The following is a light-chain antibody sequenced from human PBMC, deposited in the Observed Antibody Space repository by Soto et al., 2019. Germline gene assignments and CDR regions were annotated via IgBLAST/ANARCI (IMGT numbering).Light chain of an antibody. V-gene: IGLV1-47*01. J-gene: IGLJ7*01. CDR1: SSNIGSNY. CDR3: AAWHARLRGPV. CDR2: RNN. Sequence: QPVLTQPPSASGTPGQRVTISCSGSSSNIGSNYVYWYQQLPGTAPKLLIYRNNQRPSGVPDRCSGSKSGTSASLAISGLRPEDEADYYWAAWHARLRGPVLGGGTQLTVL.